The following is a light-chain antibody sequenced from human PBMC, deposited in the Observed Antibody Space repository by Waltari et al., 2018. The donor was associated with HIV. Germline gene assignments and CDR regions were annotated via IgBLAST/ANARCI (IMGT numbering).Light chain of an antibody. CDR2: EVD. CDR3: SSYTTSNTYV. J-gene: IGLJ1*01. CDR1: DSDIGAYNY. V-gene: IGLV2-14*01. Sequence: VSGSPGQSITISCTGSDSDIGAYNYVSWYQVKADTAPKLIIYEVDNRPSGISNRFSGSKSGRTASLTISGLQDADESDYYCSSYTTSNTYVFGRGTSVAVL.